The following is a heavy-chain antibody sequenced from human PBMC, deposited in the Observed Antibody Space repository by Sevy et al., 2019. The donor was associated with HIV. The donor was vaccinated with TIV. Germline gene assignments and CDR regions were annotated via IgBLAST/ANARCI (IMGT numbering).Heavy chain of an antibody. CDR3: AKDAGGCSGGNYYWATNYYGMDV. V-gene: IGHV3-30*18. Sequence: GGSLRLSCAASAFTFSTYAMHWVRQAPGKGLEWVAVVSYDGGNRHYANSVKGRLTNSRDNSKNTLYLQRNSLRGEDRTVYYCAKDAGGCSGGNYYWATNYYGMDVWGQGTTVTVSS. D-gene: IGHD2-15*01. CDR2: VSYDGGNR. CDR1: AFTFSTYA. J-gene: IGHJ6*02.